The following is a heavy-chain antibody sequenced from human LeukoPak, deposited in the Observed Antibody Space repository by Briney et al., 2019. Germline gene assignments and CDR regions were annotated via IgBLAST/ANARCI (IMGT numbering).Heavy chain of an antibody. CDR1: GFSFSLFG. Sequence: GGSLRLSCAASGFSFSLFGMDWVRQAPGKGLEWVAFIRYDGSSKHYADSVKGRFSISRDNSKNTLYLQMNSLRPEDTALYYCAKDRSEFWSGYYDAFDMWGQGTMVTVSS. CDR2: IRYDGSSK. V-gene: IGHV3-30*02. CDR3: AKDRSEFWSGYYDAFDM. D-gene: IGHD3-3*01. J-gene: IGHJ3*02.